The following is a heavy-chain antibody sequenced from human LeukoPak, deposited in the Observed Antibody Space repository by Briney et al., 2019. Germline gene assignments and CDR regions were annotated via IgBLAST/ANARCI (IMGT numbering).Heavy chain of an antibody. CDR2: ISLSAGSI. Sequence: GASVKVSCKASAYTFKNYYMHWVRQAPGQGLEWMGRISLSAGSIGYAQKFRGSLTISRDTSTSTVYMELSSLRSEDTAVYYCAKDAGDKSNYYGLDVWGQGTTVTVSS. D-gene: IGHD1-26*01. CDR3: AKDAGDKSNYYGLDV. V-gene: IGHV1-46*02. J-gene: IGHJ6*02. CDR1: AYTFKNYY.